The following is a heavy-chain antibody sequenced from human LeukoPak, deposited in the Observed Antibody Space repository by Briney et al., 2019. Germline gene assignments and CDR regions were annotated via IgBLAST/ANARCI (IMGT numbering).Heavy chain of an antibody. J-gene: IGHJ3*02. D-gene: IGHD3-10*01. CDR3: ARKGMVRGVITEAHDAFDI. V-gene: IGHV1-2*02. Sequence: ASVKVSCKASGYTFTGYYMHWVRQAPGQGLEWMGWINPNSGGTNYAQKFQGRVTMTRDTSTSTAYMELSRLRSDDTAVYYCARKGMVRGVITEAHDAFDIWGQGTMVTVSS. CDR2: INPNSGGT. CDR1: GYTFTGYY.